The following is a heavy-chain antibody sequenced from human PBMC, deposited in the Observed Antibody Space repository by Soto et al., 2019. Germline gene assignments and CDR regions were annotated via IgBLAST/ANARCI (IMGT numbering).Heavy chain of an antibody. V-gene: IGHV3-48*01. CDR3: AREDITRGGWFDP. Sequence: EVQLVESGGGLVQPGGSLRLSCAASGFTFSSYTINWVRQAPGKGLEWVSYISISSSTVYYADSVKGRFTISRDNAKNSLYLKMNSLRAEDTGVYYCAREDITRGGWFDPWGQGTRVTVSS. CDR1: GFTFSSYT. J-gene: IGHJ5*02. D-gene: IGHD2-15*01. CDR2: ISISSSTV.